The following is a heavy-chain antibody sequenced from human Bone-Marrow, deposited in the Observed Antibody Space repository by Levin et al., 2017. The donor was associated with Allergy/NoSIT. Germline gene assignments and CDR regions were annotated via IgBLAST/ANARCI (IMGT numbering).Heavy chain of an antibody. CDR3: AKDTQCYYDSSGYNTDAFDI. D-gene: IGHD3-22*01. CDR1: GFTFSSYA. V-gene: IGHV3-23*01. Sequence: GGSLRLSCAASGFTFSSYAMSWVRQAPGKGLEWVSAISGSGGSTYYADSVKGRFTISRDNPKNTLYLQMNSLRAEDTAVYYCAKDTQCYYDSSGYNTDAFDIWGQGTMVTVSS. J-gene: IGHJ3*02. CDR2: ISGSGGST.